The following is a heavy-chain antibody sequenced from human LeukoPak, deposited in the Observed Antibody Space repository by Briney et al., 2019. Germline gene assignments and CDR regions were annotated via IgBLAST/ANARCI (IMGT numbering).Heavy chain of an antibody. J-gene: IGHJ4*02. D-gene: IGHD1-26*01. CDR2: IYYSGST. CDR3: ARVGSEWELLF. V-gene: IGHV4-59*01. CDR1: GGSISSYY. Sequence: SETLSLTCTVSGGSISSYYWSWIRQPPGKGLEWIEYIYYSGSTNYNPSLKSRVTISVDTSKNQFSLKLSSVTAADTAVYYCARVGSEWELLFWGQGTLVTVSS.